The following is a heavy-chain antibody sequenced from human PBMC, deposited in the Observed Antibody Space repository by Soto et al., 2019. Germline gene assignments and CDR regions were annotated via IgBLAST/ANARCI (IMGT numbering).Heavy chain of an antibody. D-gene: IGHD4-17*01. Sequence: PGGSLRLSCAASGFTLAKYTMGWVRQAPGKGLEWVSAISGSGGSTYYADSVKGRFTISRDNSKNTLYLQMNSLRAEDTAVYYCAKDLTYGVPPRAEYFQHWGQGTLVTVSS. CDR1: GFTLAKYT. J-gene: IGHJ1*01. CDR2: ISGSGGST. CDR3: AKDLTYGVPPRAEYFQH. V-gene: IGHV3-23*01.